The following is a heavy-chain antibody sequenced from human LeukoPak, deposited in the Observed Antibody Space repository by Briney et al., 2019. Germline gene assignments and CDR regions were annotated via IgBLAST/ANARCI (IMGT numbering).Heavy chain of an antibody. Sequence: PGGTLRLSCAASGFTFSDYGMNWVRQAPGKGLEWVSAISGSGDHTYYAESVKGRFTISRDSSKNTLYLQMNRLRAEDAAVYYCAKAPVTTCSGAYCYPFDYWGQGTLVTVSS. J-gene: IGHJ4*02. CDR3: AKAPVTTCSGAYCYPFDY. CDR1: GFTFSDYG. V-gene: IGHV3-23*01. CDR2: ISGSGDHT. D-gene: IGHD2-21*01.